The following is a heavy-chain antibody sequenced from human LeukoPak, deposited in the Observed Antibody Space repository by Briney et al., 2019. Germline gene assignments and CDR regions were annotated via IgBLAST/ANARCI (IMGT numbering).Heavy chain of an antibody. D-gene: IGHD4-17*01. Sequence: GGSLRLSCAASGFTFSDYHMDWVRQTPGKGLEWVSVIYSGGSTYYADSVKGRFTISRDNSKNTLYLQMNSLRAEDTAVYYCARDYGLDYWGQGTLVTVSS. CDR2: IYSGGST. J-gene: IGHJ4*02. CDR3: ARDYGLDY. CDR1: GFTFSDYH. V-gene: IGHV3-53*01.